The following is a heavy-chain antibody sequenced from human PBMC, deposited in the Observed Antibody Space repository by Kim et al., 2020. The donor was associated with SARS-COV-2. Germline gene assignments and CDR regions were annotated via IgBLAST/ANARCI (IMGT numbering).Heavy chain of an antibody. CDR3: ARWVVATMSFDY. J-gene: IGHJ4*02. D-gene: IGHD5-12*01. CDR2: TI. V-gene: IGHV3-48*02. Sequence: TIYYADSVKGRFTISRDNAKNSLYLQMNSLRDEDTAVYYCARWVVATMSFDYGGQGTLVTVSS.